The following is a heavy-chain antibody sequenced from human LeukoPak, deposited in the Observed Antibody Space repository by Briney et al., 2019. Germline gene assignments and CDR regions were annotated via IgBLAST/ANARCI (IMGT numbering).Heavy chain of an antibody. V-gene: IGHV3-74*01. Sequence: GGSLRLSCAASGNYWMHWVRQAPGKGLVWVSHVNSDGSWTSHADSVKGRFTTSKDNTKNTVYLQMNNLRTEDTAVYYCVSFYETNWGRGTLVTVS. CDR2: VNSDGSWT. CDR1: GNYW. CDR3: VSFYETN. D-gene: IGHD2-2*01. J-gene: IGHJ4*02.